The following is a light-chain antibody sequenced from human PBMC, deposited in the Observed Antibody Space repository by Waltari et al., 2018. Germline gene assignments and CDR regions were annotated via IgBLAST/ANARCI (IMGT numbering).Light chain of an antibody. CDR3: SSYTSSSSFSISSSVL. CDR2: DVT. CDR1: SRDVGGYNY. J-gene: IGLJ2*01. Sequence: QSALTQPASVSGSPGQSITISCTCTSRDVGGYNYVSWYQQHPGKAPKRLIYDVTDRPSGVSSRFSGSKSGNTASLTISGLQAEDEADYYCSSYTSSSSFSISSSVLFGGGTKVTVL. V-gene: IGLV2-14*03.